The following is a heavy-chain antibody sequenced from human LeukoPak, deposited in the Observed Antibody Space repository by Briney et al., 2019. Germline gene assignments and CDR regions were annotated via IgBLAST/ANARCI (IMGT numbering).Heavy chain of an antibody. D-gene: IGHD2-15*01. CDR2: ISGNGGAT. CDR3: ARDSSQSAYCSGGSCDFDY. J-gene: IGHJ4*02. V-gene: IGHV3-23*01. CDR1: GFTFSSYA. Sequence: GGSLRLSCAASGFTFSSYAMSWVRQAPGMGLEWVSTISGNGGATYYADSVKGRFTISRDNSKNTLYLQMNSLRAEDTAVYYCARDSSQSAYCSGGSCDFDYWGQGTLVTVSS.